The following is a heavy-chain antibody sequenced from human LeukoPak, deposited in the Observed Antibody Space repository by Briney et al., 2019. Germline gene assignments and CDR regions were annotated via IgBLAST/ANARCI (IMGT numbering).Heavy chain of an antibody. V-gene: IGHV1-8*02. J-gene: IGHJ5*02. D-gene: IGHD3-10*01. CDR3: ARVRPGPYNWFDP. CDR1: GYTFTNYD. Sequence: ASVNVSCKASGYTFTNYDINWVRQAAGQGLEWLGWINTKTNDRGYAQKFQGRVTMTRDNSIRTGYMELRSLTIEDTAVYYCARVRPGPYNWFDPWGQGTLVTVSS. CDR2: INTKTNDR.